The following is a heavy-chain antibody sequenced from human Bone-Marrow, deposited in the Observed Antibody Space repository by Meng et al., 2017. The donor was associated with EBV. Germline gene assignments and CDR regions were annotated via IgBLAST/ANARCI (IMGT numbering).Heavy chain of an antibody. CDR3: ARVLCGSCYSIDY. Sequence: QVQVVQSWAEVKKAGSSVKVSCKNSGGTFTSYDINWVRQATGQGLEWMGWMNPNSGNTGYAQKFQGRVTMTRNTSISTAYMELSSLRSEDTAVYYCARVLCGSCYSIDYWGQGTLVTVSS. CDR1: GGTFTSYD. V-gene: IGHV1-8*01. CDR2: MNPNSGNT. D-gene: IGHD2-15*01. J-gene: IGHJ4*02.